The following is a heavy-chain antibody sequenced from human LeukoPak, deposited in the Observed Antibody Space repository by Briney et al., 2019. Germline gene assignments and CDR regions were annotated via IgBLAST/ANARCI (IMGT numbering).Heavy chain of an antibody. CDR1: GGTFNNYA. Sequence: SVKVSCKASGGTFNNYAISWVRQAPGQGLEWMGRIIPILGIANYAQKFQGRVTITADKSTSTAYMELSSLRSEDTAVYYCASAYGFSWGQGTLVTVSS. D-gene: IGHD3-16*01. J-gene: IGHJ5*02. CDR3: ASAYGFS. V-gene: IGHV1-69*04. CDR2: IIPILGIA.